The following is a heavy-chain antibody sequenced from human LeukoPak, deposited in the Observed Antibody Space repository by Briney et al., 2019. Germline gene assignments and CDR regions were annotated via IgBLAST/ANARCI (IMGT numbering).Heavy chain of an antibody. V-gene: IGHV4-59*01. D-gene: IGHD6-13*01. CDR3: ARGGSSWYADY. CDR2: IHYSGST. Sequence: SETLSLTCSVSGASISTYYWSWIRQPPEKGLEWIGYIHYSGSTSYNPSLKSRVTMSVDTSNDQFSLKVSSVTAADTAVYYCARGGSSWYADYWGQGTLVTVSS. CDR1: GASISTYY. J-gene: IGHJ4*02.